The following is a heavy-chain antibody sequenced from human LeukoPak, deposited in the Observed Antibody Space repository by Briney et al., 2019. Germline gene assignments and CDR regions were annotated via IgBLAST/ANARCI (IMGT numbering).Heavy chain of an antibody. CDR2: ISAYNGNT. CDR3: ARDRGYYDSSGYRPVPVWGAFDI. V-gene: IGHV1-18*01. D-gene: IGHD3-22*01. J-gene: IGHJ3*02. CDR1: GYTFTSYG. Sequence: GASVKVSCKASGYTFTSYGISWVRQAPGQGLEWMGWISAYNGNTNYAQKLQGRVTITTDESTSTAYMELSSLRSEDTAVYYCARDRGYYDSSGYRPVPVWGAFDIWGQGTMVTVSS.